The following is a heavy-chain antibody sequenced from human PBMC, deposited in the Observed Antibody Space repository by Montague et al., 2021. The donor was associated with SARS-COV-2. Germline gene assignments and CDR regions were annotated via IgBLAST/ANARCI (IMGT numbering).Heavy chain of an antibody. Sequence: SETLSLTCAVYGGSFSDYYWSWIRQPPGKGLEWFGEINNSGTTNSNPSLRIRVTISVDTSKNQFSLKLSAVTAADTAVYYCVRGRSGYFNPLDYWGQGTLVTVSS. CDR1: GGSFSDYY. J-gene: IGHJ4*02. V-gene: IGHV4-34*01. D-gene: IGHD3-3*01. CDR2: INNSGTT. CDR3: VRGRSGYFNPLDY.